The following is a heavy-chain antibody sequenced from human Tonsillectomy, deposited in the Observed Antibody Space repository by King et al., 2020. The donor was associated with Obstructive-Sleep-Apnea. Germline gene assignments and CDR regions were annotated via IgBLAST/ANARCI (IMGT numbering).Heavy chain of an antibody. Sequence: QLQLQESGPGLVKPSETLSLTCTVSGGSISSSSYYWGWIRQPPGKGLEWIGSIDYRGSTYYNPSLKSRVTISVDTSKNQFSLKLSSVTAADTAVYYCARVYSSSPNWFDPWGQGTLVTVSS. V-gene: IGHV4-39*07. J-gene: IGHJ5*02. CDR1: GGSISSSSYY. CDR3: ARVYSSSPNWFDP. CDR2: IDYRGST. D-gene: IGHD6-6*01.